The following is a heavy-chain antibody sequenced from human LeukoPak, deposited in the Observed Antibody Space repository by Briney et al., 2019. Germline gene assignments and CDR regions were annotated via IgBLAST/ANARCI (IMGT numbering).Heavy chain of an antibody. J-gene: IGHJ4*02. V-gene: IGHV1-24*01. CDR1: GYTLTELS. CDR2: FDPEDGET. D-gene: IGHD1-14*01. CDR3: ATSRVLKKPLFFPYSY. Sequence: ASVKVSCKVSGYTLTELSMHWVRQAPGKGLEWMGGFDPEDGETIYAQKFQGRVTMTEDTSTDTAYMELSSLRAEDTAVYYCATSRVLKKPLFFPYSYGGQGPLVTVPS.